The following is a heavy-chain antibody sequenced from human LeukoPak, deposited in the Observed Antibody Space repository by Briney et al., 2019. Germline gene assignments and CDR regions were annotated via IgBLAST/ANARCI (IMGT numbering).Heavy chain of an antibody. J-gene: IGHJ4*02. CDR2: FDPEDGET. Sequence: ASVKVSCKVSGYTLTELSMHWVRQAPGKGLEWMGGFDPEDGETIYAQKFQGRVTMTEDTSTDTAYMELSCLRSEDTAVYYCATLPGIAAAGYFDYWGQGTLVTVSS. CDR1: GYTLTELS. D-gene: IGHD6-13*01. CDR3: ATLPGIAAAGYFDY. V-gene: IGHV1-24*01.